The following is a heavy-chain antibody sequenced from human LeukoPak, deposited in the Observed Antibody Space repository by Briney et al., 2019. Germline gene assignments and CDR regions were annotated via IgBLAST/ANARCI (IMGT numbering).Heavy chain of an antibody. V-gene: IGHV3-53*01. CDR1: GFTVSSNY. CDR3: ARDVYYGSGSPRLDY. Sequence: GGSLRLSCAASGFTVSSNYMSWVRQAPGKGLEWVSVIYSGGSTYYADSVKGRFTISRDNAKNSLYLQMNSLRAEDTAVYYCARDVYYGSGSPRLDYWGQGTLVTVSS. J-gene: IGHJ4*02. D-gene: IGHD3-10*01. CDR2: IYSGGST.